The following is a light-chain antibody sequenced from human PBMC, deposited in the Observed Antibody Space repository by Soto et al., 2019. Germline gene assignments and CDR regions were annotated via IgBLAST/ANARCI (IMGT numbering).Light chain of an antibody. CDR2: AAS. V-gene: IGKV3-20*01. CDR1: QSVSSSY. CDR3: QQSGDSQWT. J-gene: IGKJ1*01. Sequence: TQSPGTLSLSPGERATLSCRACQSVSSSYLAWYQQKPGQAPRLLINAASSRATGIPDRFSGSGSGMDFTLTISSLEPEDFAVYYCQQSGDSQWTFGQGTKVDIK.